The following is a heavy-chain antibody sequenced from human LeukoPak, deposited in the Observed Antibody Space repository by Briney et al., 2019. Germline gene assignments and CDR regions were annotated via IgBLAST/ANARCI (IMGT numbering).Heavy chain of an antibody. CDR2: INSDGSST. D-gene: IGHD1-26*01. CDR3: ARGGFRSYYRLGHDGTFDY. CDR1: GFTFSSYW. V-gene: IGHV3-74*01. J-gene: IGHJ4*02. Sequence: EPGGSLRLSCAASGFTFSSYWMHWVRQAPGKGLVWVSRINSDGSSTSYADSVKGRFTISRDNAKNTLYLQMNGLRAEDTAVYYCARGGFRSYYRLGHDGTFDYWGQGTLVTVSS.